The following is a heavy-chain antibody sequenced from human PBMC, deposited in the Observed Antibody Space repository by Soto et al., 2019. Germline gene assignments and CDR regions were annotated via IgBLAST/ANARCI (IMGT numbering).Heavy chain of an antibody. CDR3: ARDPPDSSGWYYYGMDV. V-gene: IGHV3-30-3*01. CDR1: GFTFSSYA. J-gene: IGHJ6*02. CDR2: ISYDGSNK. D-gene: IGHD6-19*01. Sequence: GGSLRLSCAASGFTFSSYAMHWVRQAPGKGLEWVAVISYDGSNKYYADSVKGRFTISRDNSKNTLYLQMNSLRAEDTAVYYCARDPPDSSGWYYYGMDVWGQGTTVTVYS.